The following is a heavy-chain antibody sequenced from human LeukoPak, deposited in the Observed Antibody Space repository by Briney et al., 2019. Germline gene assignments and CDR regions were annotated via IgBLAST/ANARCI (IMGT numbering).Heavy chain of an antibody. Sequence: GSLRLSCAASGFSFSTYWMSWVRQTPEKGLEFVANIDQGGSVRNYMDSLKGRCTISRDNAKKSLYLEINSLRADDTAVYYCARDPESSSFDLWGRGALVTVSS. J-gene: IGHJ4*02. CDR3: ARDPESSSFDL. D-gene: IGHD6-13*01. CDR2: IDQGGSVR. V-gene: IGHV3-7*01. CDR1: GFSFSTYW.